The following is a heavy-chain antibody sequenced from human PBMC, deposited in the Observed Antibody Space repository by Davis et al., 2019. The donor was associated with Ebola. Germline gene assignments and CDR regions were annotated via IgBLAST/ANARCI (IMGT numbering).Heavy chain of an antibody. V-gene: IGHV3-21*01. CDR3: AGGDSGWDASDI. CDR1: GFTVSSNY. D-gene: IGHD6-19*01. CDR2: ISISSAFI. J-gene: IGHJ3*02. Sequence: GGSLRLSCAASGFTVSSNYMSWVRQAPGKGLEWVSSISISSAFIYYADSVKGRFTVSRDNAKNSLSLQMNSLRAEDTAVYYCAGGDSGWDASDIWGRGTMVTVSS.